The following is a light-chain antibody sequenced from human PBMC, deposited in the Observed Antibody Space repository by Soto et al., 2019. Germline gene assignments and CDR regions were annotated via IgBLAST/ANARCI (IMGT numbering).Light chain of an antibody. CDR1: QSVTSN. Sequence: EIVMTQSPATLSVSPGERATLSCRASQSVTSNLAWYQQRPGRAPRLLIYGASTRATGIPARFSGSGSGTEFTLTISNLQSEDFAVYYCQQYNKWPPLTFGGGTKVDIK. J-gene: IGKJ4*01. V-gene: IGKV3-15*01. CDR2: GAS. CDR3: QQYNKWPPLT.